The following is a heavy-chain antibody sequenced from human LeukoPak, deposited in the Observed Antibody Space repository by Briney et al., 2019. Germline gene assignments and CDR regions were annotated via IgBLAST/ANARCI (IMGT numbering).Heavy chain of an antibody. Sequence: PSETLSLTCAVYGGSFSGYYWSWIRQPPGKGLEWIGEINHSGSTNYNPSLKSRVTISVDTSKNQFSLKLSSVTAADTAVYYCARDDSSPGVYWGQGTLVTVSS. CDR3: ARDDSSPGVY. D-gene: IGHD6-6*01. CDR2: INHSGST. V-gene: IGHV4-34*01. CDR1: GGSFSGYY. J-gene: IGHJ4*02.